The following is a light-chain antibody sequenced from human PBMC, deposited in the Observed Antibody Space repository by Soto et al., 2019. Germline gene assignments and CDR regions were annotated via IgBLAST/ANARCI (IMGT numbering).Light chain of an antibody. CDR3: QSYDSRLSGSRV. CDR2: GNS. Sequence: QSVLAQPPSVSGAPGQRVTISCTGSSSNIGAGYDVHWYQQLPGTAPKLLIYGNSNRPSGVPDRFSGSKSCTSASLAITGLQAEDEADYYCQSYDSRLSGSRVFGTGTKVTVL. J-gene: IGLJ1*01. V-gene: IGLV1-40*01. CDR1: SSNIGAGYD.